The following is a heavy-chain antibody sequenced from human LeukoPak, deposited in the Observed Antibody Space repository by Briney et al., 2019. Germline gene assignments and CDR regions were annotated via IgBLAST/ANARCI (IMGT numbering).Heavy chain of an antibody. CDR2: INPNSGGT. D-gene: IGHD3-3*01. CDR3: ARGAVLRFLEWLFFY. J-gene: IGHJ4*02. CDR1: GYTFTSFD. Sequence: ASVKVSCKASGYTFTSFDINWVRQATGQGLEWMGWINPNSGGTNYAQKFQGRVTMTRDTSISTAYMELSRLRSDDTAVYYCARGAVLRFLEWLFFYWGQGTLVTVSS. V-gene: IGHV1-2*02.